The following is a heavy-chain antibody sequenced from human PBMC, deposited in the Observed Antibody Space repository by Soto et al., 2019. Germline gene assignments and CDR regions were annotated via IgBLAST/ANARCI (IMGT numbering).Heavy chain of an antibody. D-gene: IGHD2-21*01. CDR2: IYYSGST. CDR3: ARGDGCGGNCFYGMDV. J-gene: IGHJ6*02. Sequence: QVQLQESGPGLVKPSETLSLTCTVSGGSIGSYYWSWLRQPPGKGLEWIGHIYYSGSTKYSPSLKSRVTISVDTSKNQFYLKRNSVTAADTAVYYCARGDGCGGNCFYGMDVWGQGTTVTVSS. CDR1: GGSIGSYY. V-gene: IGHV4-59*01.